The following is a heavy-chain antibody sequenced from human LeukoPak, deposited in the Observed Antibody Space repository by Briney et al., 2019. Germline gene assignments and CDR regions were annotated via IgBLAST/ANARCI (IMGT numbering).Heavy chain of an antibody. J-gene: IGHJ4*02. CDR2: IRSKAYGGTT. CDR1: GFTFGDYA. CDR3: TRDRITMVRGVKALDY. Sequence: PGRSRRLSCTASGFTFGDYAMSGVRQAPGKGLEWVGFIRSKAYGGTTEYAASVKGRFPISRDDSKSIAYLPMTRLKTADPAVYYSTRDRITMVRGVKALDYWGQATLVTVYS. D-gene: IGHD3-10*01. V-gene: IGHV3-49*04.